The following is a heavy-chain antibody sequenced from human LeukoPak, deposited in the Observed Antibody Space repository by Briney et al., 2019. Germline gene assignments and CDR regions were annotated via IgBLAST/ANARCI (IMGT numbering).Heavy chain of an antibody. V-gene: IGHV1-2*02. J-gene: IGHJ4*02. CDR3: ARGLKVVPAALVY. Sequence: ASVKVSCKASGYTFTGYYMHWVRQAPGQGLEWMGWINPNSGGTNYAQKFQGRVTKTRDTSISTAYMELSRLRSDDTAVYYCARGLKVVPAALVYWGQGTLVTVSS. CDR1: GYTFTGYY. CDR2: INPNSGGT. D-gene: IGHD2-2*01.